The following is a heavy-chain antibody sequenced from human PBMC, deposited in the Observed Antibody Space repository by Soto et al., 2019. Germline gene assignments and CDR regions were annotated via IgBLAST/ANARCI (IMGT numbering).Heavy chain of an antibody. CDR3: AREDHFVADS. D-gene: IGHD6-6*01. Sequence: QVQLVQSGAEVKKPGASMRISCKASGYSFTDFYIYWLRQAPGQGPEWMGMINPNSGSTTYAPKLQGSVTMTRDRSTATVYMELRSLQSEDTAVYYCAREDHFVADSWGQGTLVIVSS. CDR1: GYSFTDFY. J-gene: IGHJ5*01. V-gene: IGHV1-46*04. CDR2: INPNSGST.